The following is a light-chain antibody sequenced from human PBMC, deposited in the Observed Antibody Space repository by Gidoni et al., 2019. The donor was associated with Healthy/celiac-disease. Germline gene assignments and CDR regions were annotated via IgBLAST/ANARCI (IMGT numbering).Light chain of an antibody. CDR3: NSRDSRV. Sequence: SSELTQDPAVSVALGQTVRITCQGDSLRSYYASWYQQKPGQAPVLVIYGKNNRPSGIPDRFSRSSSGNTASLTITGAQAEDEADYYCNSRDSRVFGGGTKLTVL. V-gene: IGLV3-19*01. CDR1: SLRSYY. J-gene: IGLJ3*02. CDR2: GKN.